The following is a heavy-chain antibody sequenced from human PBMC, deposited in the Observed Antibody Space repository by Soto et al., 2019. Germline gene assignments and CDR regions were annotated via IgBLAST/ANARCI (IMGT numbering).Heavy chain of an antibody. Sequence: QVQLVQSGAGVKKPGASVKVSCKASGYTFTSFYIHWVRQAPGQGLEWMGVIKPSGGTTTSAQKFQGRVTMTRDTSTSTVYMELSSLRSEXTAVYYCARAGGYDSNFDYWGQGTLVTVSS. J-gene: IGHJ4*02. V-gene: IGHV1-46*01. CDR3: ARAGGYDSNFDY. D-gene: IGHD5-12*01. CDR1: GYTFTSFY. CDR2: IKPSGGTT.